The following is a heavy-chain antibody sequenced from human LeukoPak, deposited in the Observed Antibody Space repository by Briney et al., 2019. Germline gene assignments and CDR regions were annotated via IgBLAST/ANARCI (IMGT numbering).Heavy chain of an antibody. D-gene: IGHD5-12*01. CDR2: INHSGSS. J-gene: IGHJ4*02. Sequence: PSETLSLTCTVSGGSISSSDYYWGWIRQPPGKGLEWIGEINHSGSSNYSPSLKSRVTISVDTSKNQFSLKLSSVTAADTAVYYCAQYSGYDFYYWGQGTLVTVSS. CDR3: AQYSGYDFYY. V-gene: IGHV4-39*07. CDR1: GGSISSSDYY.